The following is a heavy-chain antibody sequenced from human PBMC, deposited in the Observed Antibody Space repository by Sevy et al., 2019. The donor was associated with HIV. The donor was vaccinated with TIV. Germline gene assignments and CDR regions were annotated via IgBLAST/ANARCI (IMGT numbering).Heavy chain of an antibody. CDR1: GFTFSSYA. CDR3: ARVGVSYCTDDCYHRFDY. V-gene: IGHV3-30*09. D-gene: IGHD2-21*02. CDR2: ISYDGSKK. Sequence: GGSLRLSCAASGFTFSSYALLWVRQAPGKGLEWVSLISYDGSKKYYSDSVKGRFAISRDESKTTLFLHMNSLRSEDTAISYCARVGVSYCTDDCYHRFDYWGRGTLVTVSS. J-gene: IGHJ4*02.